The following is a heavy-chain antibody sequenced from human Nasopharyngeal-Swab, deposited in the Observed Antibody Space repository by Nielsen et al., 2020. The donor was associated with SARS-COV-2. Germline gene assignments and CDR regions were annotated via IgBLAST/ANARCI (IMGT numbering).Heavy chain of an antibody. Sequence: WIRQPPGKGLEWVSRIGSSGSSRDYADSVKGRFTIPRDNAKNSLYLQMNSLRGEDTAVYYCARDPPYSYDQDYWGQGTLVTVSS. V-gene: IGHV3-48*03. J-gene: IGHJ4*02. D-gene: IGHD3-22*01. CDR2: IGSSGSSR. CDR3: ARDPPYSYDQDY.